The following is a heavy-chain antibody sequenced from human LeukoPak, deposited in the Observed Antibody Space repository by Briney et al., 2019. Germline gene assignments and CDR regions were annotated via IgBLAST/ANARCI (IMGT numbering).Heavy chain of an antibody. D-gene: IGHD3-10*01. CDR1: GFTFSSYD. CDR3: ARGGWFGELPDIDH. Sequence: GGSLRLSCAASGFTFSSYDMHWVRHATGKGLEWVSGIGTAGETYYSGSVKGRFTISRENAKDSLYLQMNSLRAGDTAVYYCARGGWFGELPDIDHWGQGTLVTVSS. J-gene: IGHJ4*02. CDR2: IGTAGET. V-gene: IGHV3-13*01.